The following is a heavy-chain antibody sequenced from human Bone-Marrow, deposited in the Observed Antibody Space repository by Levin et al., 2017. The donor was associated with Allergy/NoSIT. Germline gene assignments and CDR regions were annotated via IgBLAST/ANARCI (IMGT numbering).Heavy chain of an antibody. CDR1: GFTFSDHY. V-gene: IGHV3-72*01. CDR3: ARTTPGYGDFDY. CDR2: SRNRARSHTT. J-gene: IGHJ4*02. D-gene: IGHD4-17*01. Sequence: GGSLRLSCAVSGFTFSDHYIDWVRQAPGKGLEWVARSRNRARSHTTDYAASVKGRFTISRDDSQNLLYLQMSSLKTEDTAVYYCARTTPGYGDFDYWGQGTLVTVSS.